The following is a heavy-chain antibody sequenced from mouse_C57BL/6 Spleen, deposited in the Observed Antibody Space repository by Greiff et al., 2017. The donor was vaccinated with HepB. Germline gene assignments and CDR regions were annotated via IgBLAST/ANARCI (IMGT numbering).Heavy chain of an antibody. CDR2: ISSGGSYT. J-gene: IGHJ2*01. Sequence: EVQVVESGGDLVKPGGSLKLSCAASGFTFSSYGMSWVRQTPDKRLEWVATISSGGSYTYYPDSVKGRFTISRDNAKNTLYLQMSSLKSEDTAMYYCARRNVLYFDYWGQGTTLTVSS. CDR1: GFTFSSYG. CDR3: ARRNVLYFDY. V-gene: IGHV5-6*01.